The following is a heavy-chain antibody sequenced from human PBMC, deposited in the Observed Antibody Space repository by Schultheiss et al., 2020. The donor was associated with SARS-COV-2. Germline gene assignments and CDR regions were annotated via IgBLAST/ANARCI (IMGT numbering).Heavy chain of an antibody. V-gene: IGHV3-7*01. CDR1: GFTFSSYW. CDR3: ARDYGRNDILTGYYRY. Sequence: GGSLRLSCAASGFTFSSYWMSWVRQAPGKGLEWVANIKQDGSEKYYVDSVKGRFTISRDNAKNSLYLQMNSLRAEDTAVYYCARDYGRNDILTGYYRYWGQGTLVTVSS. D-gene: IGHD3-9*01. CDR2: IKQDGSEK. J-gene: IGHJ4*02.